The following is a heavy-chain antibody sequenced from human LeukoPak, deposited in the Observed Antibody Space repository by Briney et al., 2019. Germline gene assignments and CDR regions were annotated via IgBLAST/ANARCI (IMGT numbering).Heavy chain of an antibody. Sequence: GGSLRLSCAASGFTFSSYAMSWVRQAPGKGLEWVSAISGSGGSTYYADSVKGRFTISRDNSKNTLYLQMNSLRAEDTAVYYCAKDMGLWGRSGSDPWGQGTLVTVSS. V-gene: IGHV3-23*01. CDR1: GFTFSSYA. D-gene: IGHD3-16*01. CDR3: AKDMGLWGRSGSDP. J-gene: IGHJ5*02. CDR2: ISGSGGST.